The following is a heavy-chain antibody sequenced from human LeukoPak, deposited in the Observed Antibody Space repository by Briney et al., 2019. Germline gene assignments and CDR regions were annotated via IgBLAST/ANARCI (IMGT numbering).Heavy chain of an antibody. V-gene: IGHV3-43D*04. Sequence: GGSLRLSCAASGFTFDDYAMHWGRQAPGKGLKWVSLIRGDGGITYYADSVKGRFTISKDNTKNSLYVQMNSLRGEDSAFYYSTKGTSSWREFYHWGQGTLVTVSS. CDR1: GFTFDDYA. J-gene: IGHJ4*02. D-gene: IGHD6-13*01. CDR3: TKGTSSWREFYH. CDR2: IRGDGGIT.